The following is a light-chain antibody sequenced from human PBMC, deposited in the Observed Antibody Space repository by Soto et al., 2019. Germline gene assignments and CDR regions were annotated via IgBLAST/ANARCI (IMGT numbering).Light chain of an antibody. CDR3: GSWDSSLSAYV. CDR2: DDN. Sequence: QSVLTQPHSVSAAPGQKVTISCSGSSSNIGGNSVSWYQQLPGTAHKLLIYDDNKRPSGIPDRFSGSKSGTSATLGITGFQTGDEADYYCGSWDSSLSAYVFGTGTKVTVL. V-gene: IGLV1-51*01. J-gene: IGLJ1*01. CDR1: SSNIGGNS.